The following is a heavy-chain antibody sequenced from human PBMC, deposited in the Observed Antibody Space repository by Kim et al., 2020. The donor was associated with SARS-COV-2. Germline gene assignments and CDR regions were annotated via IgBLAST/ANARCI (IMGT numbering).Heavy chain of an antibody. Sequence: ASVKVSCKASGYTFTSYYMHWVRQAPGQGLEWMGIINPSGGSTSYAQKFQGRVTMTRDTSTSTVYMELSSLRSEDTAVYYCARVPTAWDENDAFDIWGQGTMVTVSS. D-gene: IGHD1-26*01. CDR1: GYTFTSYY. CDR2: INPSGGST. J-gene: IGHJ3*02. V-gene: IGHV1-46*01. CDR3: ARVPTAWDENDAFDI.